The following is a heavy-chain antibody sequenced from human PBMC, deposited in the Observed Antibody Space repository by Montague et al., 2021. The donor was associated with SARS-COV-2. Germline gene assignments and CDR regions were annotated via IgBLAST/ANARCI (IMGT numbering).Heavy chain of an antibody. D-gene: IGHD3-3*01. V-gene: IGHV4-39*02. CDR1: DDSITSSTYY. Sequence: SETLSLTCAVSDDSITSSTYYWAWIRQPPGKGLEWIGSFYYTGSTYYNPTLRSRVTMSVDTSKKHFSLNLNSVTAADTAGYYCARGRSGFFNPLDYWGQGTLVTVSS. CDR2: FYYTGST. CDR3: ARGRSGFFNPLDY. J-gene: IGHJ4*02.